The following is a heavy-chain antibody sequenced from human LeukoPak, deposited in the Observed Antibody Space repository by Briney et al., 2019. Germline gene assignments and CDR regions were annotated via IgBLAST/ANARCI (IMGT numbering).Heavy chain of an antibody. V-gene: IGHV3-48*03. CDR2: ISSSGSTI. CDR3: ARGLGGSGSHFLTFDY. J-gene: IGHJ4*02. Sequence: PGGSLRLSCAASGFTFSSYEMNWVRQAPGKGLEWVSYISSSGSTIYYADSVKGRFTISRDNAKNSLYLQMNSLRAEDTAVYYCARGLGGSGSHFLTFDYWGQGTLVTVPS. D-gene: IGHD1-26*01. CDR1: GFTFSSYE.